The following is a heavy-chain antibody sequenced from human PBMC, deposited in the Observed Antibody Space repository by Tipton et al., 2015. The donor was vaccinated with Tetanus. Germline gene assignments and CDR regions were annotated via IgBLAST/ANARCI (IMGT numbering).Heavy chain of an antibody. J-gene: IGHJ6*02. Sequence: QLVQSGAEMKKPGASVKVSCKASGYTFTGYYIYWVRQAPGQGLEWMGWIDPNSGGTVYAQKFQGRATMTRDTSISTAYMELRSLRSDDTAVYYCARDRGDYIYYGMDVWGPGTTVTVS. V-gene: IGHV1-2*02. D-gene: IGHD3-22*01. CDR1: GYTFTGYY. CDR2: IDPNSGGT. CDR3: ARDRGDYIYYGMDV.